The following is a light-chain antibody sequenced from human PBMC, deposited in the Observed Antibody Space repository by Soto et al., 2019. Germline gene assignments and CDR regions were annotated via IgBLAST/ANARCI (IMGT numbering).Light chain of an antibody. CDR2: AVS. CDR3: QQINKWPLT. Sequence: EIMMTQSPGTLSASPGERATLSCRASQSVSSNLAWYQQKPGQAPRLLIYAVSTRATGIPARFSGSGSGTEFTFTTSSLKSKVFVVYYCQQINKWPLTSGEGTKVKSN. J-gene: IGKJ1*01. CDR1: QSVSSN. V-gene: IGKV3-15*01.